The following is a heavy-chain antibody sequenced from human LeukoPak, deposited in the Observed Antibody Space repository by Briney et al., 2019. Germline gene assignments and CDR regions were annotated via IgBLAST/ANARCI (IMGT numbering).Heavy chain of an antibody. Sequence: SETLSLTCTVSGYSISSGYYWSWIRQPAGKGLEWIGRIYTSGSTNYNPSLKSRVTISVDTSKNQLSLKLSSVTAADTAVYYCARVRVSTFDYWGQGTLVTVSS. CDR1: GYSISSGYY. CDR3: ARVRVSTFDY. J-gene: IGHJ4*02. CDR2: IYTSGST. V-gene: IGHV4-61*02.